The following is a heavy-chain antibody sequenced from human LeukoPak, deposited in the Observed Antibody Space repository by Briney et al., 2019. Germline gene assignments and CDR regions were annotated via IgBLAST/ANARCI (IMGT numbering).Heavy chain of an antibody. CDR2: ISSSNSYI. CDR1: GFTFSSYS. Sequence: GGSLRLSCAASGFTFSSYSMNWVRQAPGKGLEWVSSISSSNSYIYYADSVKGRFTISRDNAKNSLYLQMNSLRAEDTAVYYCAKEILDLLLVLDYWGQGTLVTVSS. CDR3: AKEILDLLLVLDY. D-gene: IGHD2-15*01. J-gene: IGHJ4*02. V-gene: IGHV3-21*04.